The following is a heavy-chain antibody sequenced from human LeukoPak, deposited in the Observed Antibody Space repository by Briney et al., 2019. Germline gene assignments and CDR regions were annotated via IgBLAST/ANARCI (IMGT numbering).Heavy chain of an antibody. CDR2: ISYEGSNK. V-gene: IGHV3-30*04. J-gene: IGHJ5*02. Sequence: PGGSLRLSCAASGFTFSSYAMHWVRQAPGKVLEWVAVISYEGSNKYYADSVKGRFTISRDNSKNTLYLQMNSLRAEDTAVYHCARSRDYGDYGNWFDPWGQGTLVTVSS. CDR1: GFTFSSYA. D-gene: IGHD4-17*01. CDR3: ARSRDYGDYGNWFDP.